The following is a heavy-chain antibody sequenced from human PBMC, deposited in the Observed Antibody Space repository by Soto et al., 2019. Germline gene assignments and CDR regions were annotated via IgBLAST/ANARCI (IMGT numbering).Heavy chain of an antibody. V-gene: IGHV1-58*01. J-gene: IGHJ4*02. Sequence: SVKVSCKASGFTFTSSAVQWVRQARGQRLEWIGWIVVGSGNTNYAQKFQERVTITRDMSTSTAYMELSSLRSEDTAVYYCAATSSSDYGSGSYYRFDYWGQGTLVTVSS. D-gene: IGHD3-10*01. CDR2: IVVGSGNT. CDR1: GFTFTSSA. CDR3: AATSSSDYGSGSYYRFDY.